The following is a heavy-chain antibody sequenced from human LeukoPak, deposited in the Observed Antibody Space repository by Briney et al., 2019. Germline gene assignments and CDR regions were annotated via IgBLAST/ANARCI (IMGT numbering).Heavy chain of an antibody. D-gene: IGHD3-3*01. CDR3: ARGPRVFGVVLSSHWFFDV. CDR1: GGTLSSYA. CDR2: IIPILGTA. Sequence: SVKVSCKASGGTLSSYAFSWVRQAPGQGLEWMGRIIPILGTANYVQTFQGRVTITADKSTSTAYMELSSLRSEDTAVYYCARGPRVFGVVLSSHWFFDVWGRGTLVTVSS. J-gene: IGHJ2*01. V-gene: IGHV1-69*04.